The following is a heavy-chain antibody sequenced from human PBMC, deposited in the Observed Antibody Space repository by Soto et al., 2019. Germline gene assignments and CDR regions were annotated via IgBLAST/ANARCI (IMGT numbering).Heavy chain of an antibody. V-gene: IGHV1-69*06. CDR3: ARGGYSSTWSNLLDRSGLDV. CDR1: GGTFSHYA. Sequence: SVEVTCQASGGTFSHYAIRWVRQAHGQGIELMGGIVPLFRTTNYAQKFQGRVTITADTSTYTVYRELSGLRSGDTAVYYCARGGYSSTWSNLLDRSGLDVWGQGTKVTSP. CDR2: IVPLFRTT. D-gene: IGHD6-13*01. J-gene: IGHJ6*02.